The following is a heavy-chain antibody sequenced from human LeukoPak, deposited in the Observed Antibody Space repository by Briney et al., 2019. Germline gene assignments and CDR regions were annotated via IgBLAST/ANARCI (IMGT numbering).Heavy chain of an antibody. Sequence: SVKVSCKASGGTFSSYTISWVRQAPGQGLEWMGRIIPILGIANYAQKFQGRVPITADKSTSTAYMELSSLRSEDTAVYYCAREGVGSEGWFDPWGQGTLVTVSS. CDR3: AREGVGSEGWFDP. V-gene: IGHV1-69*04. CDR2: IIPILGIA. D-gene: IGHD1-26*01. CDR1: GGTFSSYT. J-gene: IGHJ5*02.